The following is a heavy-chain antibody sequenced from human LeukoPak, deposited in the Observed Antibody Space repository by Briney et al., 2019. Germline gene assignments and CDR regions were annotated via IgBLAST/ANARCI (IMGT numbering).Heavy chain of an antibody. Sequence: GGSLRLSCAASGFTFSSYAMSWVRQAPGKGLEWASAISGSGGSTYYADSVKGRFTISRDNSKNTLYLQMISLRAEDTAVYYCARDRNRGVGPSYLDYWGQGTLVTVSS. V-gene: IGHV3-23*01. CDR1: GFTFSSYA. J-gene: IGHJ4*02. CDR3: ARDRNRGVGPSYLDY. CDR2: ISGSGGST. D-gene: IGHD1-26*01.